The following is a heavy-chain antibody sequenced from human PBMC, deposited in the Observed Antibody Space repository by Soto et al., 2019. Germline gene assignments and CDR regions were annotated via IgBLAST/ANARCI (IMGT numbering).Heavy chain of an antibody. CDR1: GGSISQYY. CDR3: ASGPGGFGDFSLDY. J-gene: IGHJ4*02. CDR2: IYSGGST. V-gene: IGHV4-4*07. Sequence: QVQLQESGPGLVKPSETLSLSCGVSGGSISQYYWSWIRQPAGKGLEWIGRIYSGGSTNYNPSLESRVTRSVDTSKNKFSLKLSSVTAADTAVYDCASGPGGFGDFSLDYWGQGTLVTVSS. D-gene: IGHD3-10*01.